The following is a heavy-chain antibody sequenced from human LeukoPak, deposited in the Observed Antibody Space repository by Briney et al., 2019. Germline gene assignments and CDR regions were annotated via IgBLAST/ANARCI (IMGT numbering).Heavy chain of an antibody. CDR3: VRVGTDSIGSYPDY. CDR2: IWSDGSKK. D-gene: IGHD3-22*01. V-gene: IGHV3-33*01. J-gene: IGHJ4*02. Sequence: GGSLRLSCTASGFTFSSCGMHWVRQAPGQGLEWVAVIWSDGSKKYHADSVKGRFTISRDNTKNMLYLQMNSLRAEDTAIYYCVRVGTDSIGSYPDYWGQGSLVTVTS. CDR1: GFTFSSCG.